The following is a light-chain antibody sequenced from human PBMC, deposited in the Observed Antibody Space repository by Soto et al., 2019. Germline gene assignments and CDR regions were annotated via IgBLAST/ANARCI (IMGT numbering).Light chain of an antibody. V-gene: IGKV1-5*01. J-gene: IGKJ1*01. CDR1: QNISSW. Sequence: DIQMTQSPSTLSASVGDRVTITCRASQNISSWLAWYQQIPGKAPKLLIDDASNLESGVPSRSSGSGSGTEFTLTISSLQPEDFSVYYCQQYENYWTFGQGTKVDSK. CDR2: DAS. CDR3: QQYENYWT.